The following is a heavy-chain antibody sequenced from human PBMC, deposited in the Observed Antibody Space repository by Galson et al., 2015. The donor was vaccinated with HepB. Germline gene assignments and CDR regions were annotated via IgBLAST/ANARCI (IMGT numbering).Heavy chain of an antibody. CDR2: INPNSGGT. D-gene: IGHD3-10*01. J-gene: IGHJ4*02. CDR3: ARDRGVLWFGELLPDALDY. Sequence: SVKVSCKASGYTFTGYYMHWVRQAPGQGLEWMGWINPNSGGTNYAQKFQGWVTMTRDTSISTAYMELSRLRSDDTAVYYCARDRGVLWFGELLPDALDYWGQGTLVTVSS. V-gene: IGHV1-2*04. CDR1: GYTFTGYY.